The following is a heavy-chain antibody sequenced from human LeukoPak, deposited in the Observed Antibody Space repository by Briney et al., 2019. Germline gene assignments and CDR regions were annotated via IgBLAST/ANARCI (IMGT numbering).Heavy chain of an antibody. CDR2: ISGSGAST. V-gene: IGHV3-23*01. D-gene: IGHD6-13*01. Sequence: GGSLRLSCAASGFTFSSYAMSWVRQAPGKGLEWVSDISGSGASTYYADSVKGRFTISRDNSKNTLYLQMNSLKTEDTAVYYCTREGYSSSWSFFDYWGQGTLVTVSS. CDR1: GFTFSSYA. J-gene: IGHJ4*02. CDR3: TREGYSSSWSFFDY.